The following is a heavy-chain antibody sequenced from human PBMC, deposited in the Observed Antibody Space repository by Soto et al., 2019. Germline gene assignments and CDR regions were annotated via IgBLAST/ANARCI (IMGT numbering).Heavy chain of an antibody. Sequence: PSETLSLTCAVYGGSFNDYYWSWIRKPPGKGLEWIGEINHSGSTNYNQSLKSRVTISVDMSKNQFSLKLNSMTAADTAVYYCARGRKQLVLAYYDYYGMDVWGQGPTVTVSS. CDR3: ARGRKQLVLAYYDYYGMDV. CDR2: INHSGST. D-gene: IGHD6-13*01. V-gene: IGHV4-34*01. J-gene: IGHJ6*02. CDR1: GGSFNDYY.